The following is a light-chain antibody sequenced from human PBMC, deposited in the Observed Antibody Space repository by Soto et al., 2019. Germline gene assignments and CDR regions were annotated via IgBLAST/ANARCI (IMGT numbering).Light chain of an antibody. J-gene: IGLJ3*02. V-gene: IGLV1-40*01. CDR3: QSYDSSLSGWV. Sequence: QAVVTQPPSVSGAPGQSVTISCTGSSSNIGTGYDVHWYQQVPGAAPKLLIYGDTNRPSGVPDRFSGSKSGTSASLAITGLQADDEADYYCQSYDSSLSGWVFGGGTKVTVL. CDR1: SSNIGTGYD. CDR2: GDT.